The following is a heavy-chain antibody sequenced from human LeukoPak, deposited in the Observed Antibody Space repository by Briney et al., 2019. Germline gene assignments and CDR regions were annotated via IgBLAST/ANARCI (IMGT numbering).Heavy chain of an antibody. CDR2: INPNSGGT. CDR1: GYTFTSYY. Sequence: ASVKVSCKASGYTFTSYYMHWVRQAPGQGLEWMGWINPNSGGTNYAQKFQGRVTMTRDTSISTAYMELSRLRSDDTAVYYCARTSITIFGVVRPYFDYWGQGTLVTVSS. V-gene: IGHV1-2*02. J-gene: IGHJ4*02. D-gene: IGHD3-3*01. CDR3: ARTSITIFGVVRPYFDY.